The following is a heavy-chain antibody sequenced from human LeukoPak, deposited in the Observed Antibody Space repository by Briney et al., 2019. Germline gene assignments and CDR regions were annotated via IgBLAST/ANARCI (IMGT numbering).Heavy chain of an antibody. CDR1: GFTFSSYW. V-gene: IGHV3-7*01. Sequence: GGSLRLSCAASGFTFSSYWMSWVRQAPGKGLEWVANIKQDGSEKYYVDSVKGRFTISRDNAKNSLYLQMNSLRAEDTAVYYCARAGYSSGWSWDYYYYYMDVWGKGTTVTVSS. D-gene: IGHD6-19*01. CDR3: ARAGYSSGWSWDYYYYYMDV. CDR2: IKQDGSEK. J-gene: IGHJ6*03.